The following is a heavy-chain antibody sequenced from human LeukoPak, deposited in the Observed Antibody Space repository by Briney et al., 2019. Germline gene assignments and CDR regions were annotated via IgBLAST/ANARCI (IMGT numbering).Heavy chain of an antibody. D-gene: IGHD6-13*01. CDR2: MNPNSGNT. Sequence: ASVKVSCKASGYTFTSYDINLVRQATGQGLEWMGWMNPNSGNTGYAQKSQGRVTMTRNTSISTAYMELSSLRSEDTAVYYCARERDLGYSSSWGYYYYYMDVWGKGTTVTVSS. J-gene: IGHJ6*03. CDR3: ARERDLGYSSSWGYYYYYMDV. V-gene: IGHV1-8*01. CDR1: GYTFTSYD.